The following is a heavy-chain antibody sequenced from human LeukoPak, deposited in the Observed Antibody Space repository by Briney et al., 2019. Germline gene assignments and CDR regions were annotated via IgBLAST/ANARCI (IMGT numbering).Heavy chain of an antibody. J-gene: IGHJ4*02. Sequence: ASVKVSCKVSGYTFTELSMHWVRQAPGKGLEWMGGFDPEDGETIYAQKFQGRVTMTEDTSTDPAYMELSSLRSEDTAVYYCATGRRYYYGSGSYYNSPDYWGQGTLVTVSS. CDR2: FDPEDGET. CDR1: GYTFTELS. D-gene: IGHD3-10*01. V-gene: IGHV1-24*01. CDR3: ATGRRYYYGSGSYYNSPDY.